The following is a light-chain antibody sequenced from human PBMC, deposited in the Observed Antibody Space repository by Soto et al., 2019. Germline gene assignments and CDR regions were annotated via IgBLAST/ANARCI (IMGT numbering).Light chain of an antibody. CDR1: QSVSSSY. CDR3: QQDGSAAGT. J-gene: IGKJ1*01. CDR2: GAS. Sequence: EIVLTQSPGTLSLSPGERATLSCRASQSVSSSYLAWYQQKPGQAPRLLIYGASSRATGIPDRFSGSGSGTDFTLTISRLEREDFAVYYCQQDGSAAGTFGQGTKV. V-gene: IGKV3-20*01.